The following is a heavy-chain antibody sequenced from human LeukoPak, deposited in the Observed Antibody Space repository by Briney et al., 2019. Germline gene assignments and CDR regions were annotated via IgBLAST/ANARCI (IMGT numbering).Heavy chain of an antibody. D-gene: IGHD3-9*01. V-gene: IGHV1-18*01. CDR2: ISAYNGNT. J-gene: IGHJ4*02. CDR1: GYTFTSYG. Sequence: GASVKVSCKASGYTFTSYGISWGRQAPGQGLEWMGWISAYNGNTNYAQKLQGRVTMTTYTSTSTAYMELRSLRSDDTAVYYCARAQYYDILTGYQALFDYWGQGTLVTVSS. CDR3: ARAQYYDILTGYQALFDY.